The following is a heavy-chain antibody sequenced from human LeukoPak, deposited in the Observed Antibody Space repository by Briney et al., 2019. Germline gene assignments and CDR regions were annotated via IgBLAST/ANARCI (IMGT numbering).Heavy chain of an antibody. D-gene: IGHD3-9*01. CDR2: INAGNGNT. CDR3: ARPYYDILTGYYTYYFDY. Sequence: ASVKVSCKASGYTFTSYAMHWVHQAPGQRLEWMGWINAGNGNTKYSQKFQGRVTITRDTSASTAYMELSSLRSEDTAVYYCARPYYDILTGYYTYYFDYWGQGTLVTVSS. J-gene: IGHJ4*02. V-gene: IGHV1-3*01. CDR1: GYTFTSYA.